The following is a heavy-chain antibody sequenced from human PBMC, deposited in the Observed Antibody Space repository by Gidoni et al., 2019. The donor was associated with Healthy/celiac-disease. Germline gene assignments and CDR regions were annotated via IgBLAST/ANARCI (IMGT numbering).Heavy chain of an antibody. CDR1: GGTFSSYA. J-gene: IGHJ3*02. D-gene: IGHD2-21*02. CDR3: AKTSPTLAYCGGDCYNDAFDI. Sequence: QVQLVQSGAEVKKPGSSVKVSCKASGGTFSSYAISWVRQAPGQGLEWMGGIIPIVGTANYAQKFQGRVTITADKSTSTAYMELSSLRSEDTAVYYCAKTSPTLAYCGGDCYNDAFDIWGQGTMVTVSS. CDR2: IIPIVGTA. V-gene: IGHV1-69*06.